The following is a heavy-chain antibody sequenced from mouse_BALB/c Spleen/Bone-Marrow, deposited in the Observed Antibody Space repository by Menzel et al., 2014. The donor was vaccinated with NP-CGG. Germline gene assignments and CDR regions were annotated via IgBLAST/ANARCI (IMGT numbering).Heavy chain of an antibody. V-gene: IGHV1-54*01. CDR2: INPGSGGT. CDR3: ATNWGDY. J-gene: IGHJ2*01. D-gene: IGHD4-1*01. CDR1: GYAFTNYL. Sequence: QVQLQQSGAALVRPGTSVKVSCKASGYAFTNYLIDGVKQRPGQGLEWIGVINPGSGGTTYNEKFKGRTTLTADKSSNTAYMQLSSLTSDDSAVYFCATNWGDYWGQGTTLTVSS.